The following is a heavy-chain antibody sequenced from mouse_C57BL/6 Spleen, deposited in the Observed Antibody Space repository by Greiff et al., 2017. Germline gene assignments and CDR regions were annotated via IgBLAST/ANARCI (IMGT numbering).Heavy chain of an antibody. CDR1: GYTFTSYW. CDR2: IDPSDSET. D-gene: IGHD4-1*01. V-gene: IGHV1-52*01. CDR3: ARGAADGWDAGYFDY. Sequence: QVQLQQPGAELVRPGSSVKLSCKASGYTFTSYWMHWVKQRPIQGLEWIGNIDPSDSETHYNQKFKDKATLTVDKSSSTAYMQLSSLTSEDSAVYYCARGAADGWDAGYFDYWGQGTTLTVSS. J-gene: IGHJ2*01.